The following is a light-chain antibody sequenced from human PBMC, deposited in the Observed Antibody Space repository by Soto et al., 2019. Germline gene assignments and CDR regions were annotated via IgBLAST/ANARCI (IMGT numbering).Light chain of an antibody. CDR1: QSVTTF. CDR3: QQRGNWPLT. J-gene: IGKJ4*01. V-gene: IGKV3-11*01. Sequence: EIVLTQSPATLSLSPGERATLSCRASQSVTTFLAWYQQKPGQAPRLLIYHASSRATGIPARFSGSGSGTGFALTVSSLEPEDFAFYYCQQRGNWPLTFGCGTKVEIK. CDR2: HAS.